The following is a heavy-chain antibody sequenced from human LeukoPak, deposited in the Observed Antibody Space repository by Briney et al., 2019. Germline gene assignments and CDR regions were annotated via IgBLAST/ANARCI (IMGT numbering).Heavy chain of an antibody. D-gene: IGHD3-3*01. Sequence: SETLSLTCAVYGGSFSGYYWSWIRQPPGKGLEWIGSIYYSGSTYYNPSLKSRVTISVDTSKNQFSLKLSSVTAADTAVYYCARLTYAIFGVVTTYRFDYWGQGTLVTVSS. CDR2: IYYSGST. CDR3: ARLTYAIFGVVTTYRFDY. V-gene: IGHV4-34*01. CDR1: GGSFSGYY. J-gene: IGHJ4*02.